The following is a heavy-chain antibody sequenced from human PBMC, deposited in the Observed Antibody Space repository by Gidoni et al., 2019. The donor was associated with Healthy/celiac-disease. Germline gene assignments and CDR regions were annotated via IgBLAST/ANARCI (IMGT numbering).Heavy chain of an antibody. V-gene: IGHV3-15*01. J-gene: IGHJ4*02. CDR1: GFTFSNAW. D-gene: IGHD3-22*01. CDR2: IKSKTDGGTT. Sequence: EVQLVESGGGLVKPGGSLRLSCSASGFTFSNAWRSWVRQAPGKGLEWVGRIKSKTDGGTTDYAAPVKGRFTISRDDSKNTLYLQMNSLKTEDTAVYYCTTDPMYYYDSSGPLDYWGQGTLVTVSS. CDR3: TTDPMYYYDSSGPLDY.